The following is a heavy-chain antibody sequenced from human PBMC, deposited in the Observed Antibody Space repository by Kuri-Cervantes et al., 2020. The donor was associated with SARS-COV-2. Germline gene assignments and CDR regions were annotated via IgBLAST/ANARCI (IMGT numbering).Heavy chain of an antibody. J-gene: IGHJ6*02. CDR1: GYTFTSNA. Sequence: ASVKVSCKAYGYTFTSNAMHWVRRAPGQRLEWMGWINADNDNTKYSQKLQGRVSITRDTSASTAYMELGSLRSEDTAVYYCARVQRGDSYYYGMDVWGQGTTVTVSS. V-gene: IGHV1-3*01. D-gene: IGHD2-21*02. CDR3: ARVQRGDSYYYGMDV. CDR2: INADNDNT.